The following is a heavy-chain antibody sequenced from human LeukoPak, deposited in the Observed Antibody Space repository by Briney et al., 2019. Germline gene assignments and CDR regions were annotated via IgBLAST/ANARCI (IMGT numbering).Heavy chain of an antibody. Sequence: ASVTVSCKASGYTFTGYYMHWVRQAPGQGLEWMGWINPNSSGTNYAQKFQGRVTMTRDTSISTAYMELSRLRSDDTAVYYCAREGYYDSSALTGGAFDIWGQGTMVTVSS. CDR1: GYTFTGYY. CDR3: AREGYYDSSALTGGAFDI. D-gene: IGHD3-22*01. J-gene: IGHJ3*02. V-gene: IGHV1-2*02. CDR2: INPNSSGT.